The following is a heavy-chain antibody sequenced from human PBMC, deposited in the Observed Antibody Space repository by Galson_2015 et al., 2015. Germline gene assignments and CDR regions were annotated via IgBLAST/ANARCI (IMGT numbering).Heavy chain of an antibody. CDR3: ARSVAGSFDS. Sequence: SLRLSCAASGFTFGSYWLHWVRRAPGKGLVWVSRISSDGSNTDYADSVKGRFTISRDNAKNTVFLQMNSLRADDTAVYYCARSVAGSFDSWGQGTLVTVSS. J-gene: IGHJ4*02. CDR1: GFTFGSYW. V-gene: IGHV3-74*01. CDR2: ISSDGSNT. D-gene: IGHD6-19*01.